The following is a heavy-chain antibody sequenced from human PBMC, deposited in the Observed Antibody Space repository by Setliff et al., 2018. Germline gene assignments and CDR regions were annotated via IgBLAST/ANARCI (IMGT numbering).Heavy chain of an antibody. J-gene: IGHJ4*02. Sequence: PSETLSLTCTVSGYSITSGYYWGWIRQSPGKGLEWLGSLFHTGTPYYNPSLQSRLTMSVDTSINQFSLKLNSVTADDAAVYYCARHLWGRWMATSSDYFDYWGQGSLVTVSS. D-gene: IGHD5-12*01. CDR1: GYSITSGYY. CDR3: ARHLWGRWMATSSDYFDY. V-gene: IGHV4-38-2*02. CDR2: LFHTGTP.